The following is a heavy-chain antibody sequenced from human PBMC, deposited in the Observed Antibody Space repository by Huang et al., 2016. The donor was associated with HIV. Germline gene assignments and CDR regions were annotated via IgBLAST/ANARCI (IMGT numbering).Heavy chain of an antibody. J-gene: IGHJ4*02. D-gene: IGHD3-16*01. CDR1: EFTFSDYA. V-gene: IGHV3-30-3*01. CDR3: ARDHGGFSLDY. CDR2: ISYDGNYK. Sequence: QVHLVESGGGVVQPGRSLRLSCAASEFTFSDYAIHWVRQAPGKGLEWVAMISYDGNYKYYADSVKGRFTISRDNSKNTLYLQMNGLRPEDTAVFYCARDHGGFSLDYWGQGTLVTVSS.